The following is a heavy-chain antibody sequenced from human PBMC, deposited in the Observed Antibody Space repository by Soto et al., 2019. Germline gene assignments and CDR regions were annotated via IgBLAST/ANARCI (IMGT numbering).Heavy chain of an antibody. CDR3: ARVSYSGGGCYPDWYFAL. CDR2: IYRGGTI. CDR1: GFSVSDNY. Sequence: EVRLVESGGGLIQPGGSLTVSCAASGFSVSDNYMSWVRQPPGKGLEWVSVIYRGGTIFYADSVKGRFIISRDSSKNTMYLQVNTLRGEDTATYYCARVSYSGGGCYPDWYFALWGRGTLVTVSS. D-gene: IGHD2-15*01. J-gene: IGHJ2*01. V-gene: IGHV3-53*01.